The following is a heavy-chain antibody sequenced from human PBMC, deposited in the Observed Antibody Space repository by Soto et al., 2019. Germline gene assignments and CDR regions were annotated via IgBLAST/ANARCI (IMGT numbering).Heavy chain of an antibody. CDR3: ARQPRGPGYGERGLYFDY. CDR2: VYYSGST. V-gene: IGHV4-39*01. D-gene: IGHD3-16*01. Sequence: SETLSLTCTVSGGSTNSRSDYWCWIRQPPGKGLEWIGSVYYSGSTHDNPSLQSRVTISVDTSRNQFSLNLISVTAADTAVYFCARQPRGPGYGERGLYFDYWGQGTLVTVSS. CDR1: GGSTNSRSDY. J-gene: IGHJ4*02.